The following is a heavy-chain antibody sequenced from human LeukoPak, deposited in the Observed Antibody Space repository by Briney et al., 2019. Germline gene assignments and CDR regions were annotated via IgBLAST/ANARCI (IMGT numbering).Heavy chain of an antibody. CDR2: INWNGGST. J-gene: IGHJ4*02. D-gene: IGHD3-3*01. CDR3: AREYLKYYDFWSGYTY. CDR1: GFTFDDYG. Sequence: GGSLRLSCAASGFTFDDYGMSWVRQAPGKGLEWVSGINWNGGSTGYADSVKGRFTISRDNAKNSLYLQMNSLRAEDTALYYCAREYLKYYDFWSGYTYWGQGTLVTVSS. V-gene: IGHV3-20*04.